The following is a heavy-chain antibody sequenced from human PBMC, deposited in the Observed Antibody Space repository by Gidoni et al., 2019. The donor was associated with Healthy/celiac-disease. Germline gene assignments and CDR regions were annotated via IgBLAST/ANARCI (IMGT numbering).Heavy chain of an antibody. Sequence: EVQLVESGGGLVKPGGSLRLSCAASGFTFSSHSMKWVRQAPGKGLEWVSSISSSSSYIYYADSVKGRFTIARDNAKNSLYLQMNSLRAEDTAVYYCAREVPTVTTYWFDPWGQGTLVTVSS. CDR1: GFTFSSHS. D-gene: IGHD4-17*01. V-gene: IGHV3-21*01. CDR2: ISSSSSYI. CDR3: AREVPTVTTYWFDP. J-gene: IGHJ5*02.